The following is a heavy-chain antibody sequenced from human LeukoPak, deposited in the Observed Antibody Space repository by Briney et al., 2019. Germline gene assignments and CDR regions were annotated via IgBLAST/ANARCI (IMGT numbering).Heavy chain of an antibody. CDR1: GFTFSSSG. CDR2: ISYAGSNK. J-gene: IGHJ3*02. Sequence: GGSLRLSCAASGFTFSSSGMHWVRQAPGKGLEWVAVISYAGSNKFYADSVRGRVTISRDNSKNTLYLQMNNLKTEDTAVYYCARGQHRVTYSDDAFDIWGQGTMVTVSS. CDR3: ARGQHRVTYSDDAFDI. V-gene: IGHV3-30*19. D-gene: IGHD4-11*01.